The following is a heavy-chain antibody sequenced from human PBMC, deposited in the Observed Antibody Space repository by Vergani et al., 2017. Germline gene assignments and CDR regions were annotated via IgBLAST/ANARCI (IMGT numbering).Heavy chain of an antibody. CDR2: IYWNEDN. CDR1: GFSLTTSGVG. V-gene: IGHV2-5*01. D-gene: IGHD3-22*01. CDR3: AHYYYYDSSGYKPRGLDV. J-gene: IGHJ6*02. Sequence: QITLEESGPTLVKPTQTLTLTCTFSGFSLTTSGVGVGWIRQPPGKALEWLAIIYWNEDNCYSPSLKSRLTITKDTSKNQVVLTMTDMDPVDTATYYCAHYYYYDSSGYKPRGLDVWSQGTTVTVSS.